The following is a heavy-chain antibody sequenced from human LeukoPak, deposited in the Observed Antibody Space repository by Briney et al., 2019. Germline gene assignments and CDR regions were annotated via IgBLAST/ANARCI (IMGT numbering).Heavy chain of an antibody. V-gene: IGHV3-49*03. Sequence: GGSLRLSCAASGFTFSDYYMSWIRQAPGKGLEWVGFIRSKPYGGTTEYAASVKGRFTISRDDSKSIAYLQMNSLKTEDTAVYYCSRGQLWLRGEGSGLDYWGQGTLVTVSS. J-gene: IGHJ4*02. CDR3: SRGQLWLRGEGSGLDY. D-gene: IGHD5-18*01. CDR1: GFTFSDYY. CDR2: IRSKPYGGTT.